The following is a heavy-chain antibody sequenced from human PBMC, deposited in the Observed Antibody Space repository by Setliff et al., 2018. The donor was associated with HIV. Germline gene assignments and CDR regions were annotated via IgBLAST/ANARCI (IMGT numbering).Heavy chain of an antibody. CDR3: ARGDNFWSGYNF. Sequence: SETLSLTCAVYGDSFIGYYWTWIRQSPGKGLEWIGEIDHSGNTNYNPSPKSRITISVDKSKNQFSLKLSSVTAADTAVYYCARGDNFWSGYNFWGQGTMVTVSS. CDR2: IDHSGNT. J-gene: IGHJ3*01. D-gene: IGHD3-3*01. CDR1: GDSFIGYY. V-gene: IGHV4-34*01.